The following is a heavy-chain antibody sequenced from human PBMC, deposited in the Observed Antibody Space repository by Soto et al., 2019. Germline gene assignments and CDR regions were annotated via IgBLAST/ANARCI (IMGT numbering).Heavy chain of an antibody. CDR3: AREGHCSGGSCYSGGFDY. CDR1: GGSISSGGYY. V-gene: IGHV4-31*03. D-gene: IGHD2-15*01. J-gene: IGHJ4*02. Sequence: QVQLQESGPGLVKPSQTLSLTCTVSGGSISSGGYYWSWIRQHPGKVLEWIGYIYYSGSTYYNPSPKNRVTIEVDTSKNQFSLKLSSVTAADTAVYYCAREGHCSGGSCYSGGFDYWGQGTLVTVSS. CDR2: IYYSGST.